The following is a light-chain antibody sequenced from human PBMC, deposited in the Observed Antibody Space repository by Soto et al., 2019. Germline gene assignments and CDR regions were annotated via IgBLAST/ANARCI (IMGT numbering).Light chain of an antibody. CDR1: SSDVDTYKY. V-gene: IGLV2-14*01. CDR3: CSYAGSTTRVQ. CDR2: EVS. Sequence: QSALTQPASVSGSPGQSITISCTGTSSDVDTYKYVSWYQQHPGKAPKLMIYEVSYRPSGVSDRFSGSKSGNTASLTISGLLAEDEADYYCCSYAGSTTRVQFGGGTQLTVL. J-gene: IGLJ7*01.